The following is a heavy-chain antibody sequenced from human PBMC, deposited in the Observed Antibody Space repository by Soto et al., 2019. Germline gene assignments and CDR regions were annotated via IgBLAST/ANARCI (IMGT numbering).Heavy chain of an antibody. CDR3: AREGDGGLANYYYGLDV. CDR1: GYTFNTFG. J-gene: IGHJ6*02. D-gene: IGHD3-16*01. V-gene: IGHV1-18*01. Sequence: QVQLVQSGAEVKKPGASVKVSCKASGYTFNTFGISWVRQAPGQGLEWMGWISAYNGNTNYAQKFPDRVTMTTDTSXSXXYMELRSLRSDDTAVYYCAREGDGGLANYYYGLDVWGHGTTVTVS. CDR2: ISAYNGNT.